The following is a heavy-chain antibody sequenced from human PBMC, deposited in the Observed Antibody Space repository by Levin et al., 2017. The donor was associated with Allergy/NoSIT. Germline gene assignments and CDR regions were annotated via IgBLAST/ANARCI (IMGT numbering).Heavy chain of an antibody. V-gene: IGHV3-21*01. Sequence: GGSLRLSCAASGFTFSSYSMNWVRQAPGKGLEWVSSISSSSSYIYYADSVKGRFTISRDNAKNSLYLQMNSLRAEDTAVYYCAREITVTTFYYYYYMDVWGKGTTVTVSS. CDR1: GFTFSSYS. CDR2: ISSSSSYI. CDR3: AREITVTTFYYYYYMDV. D-gene: IGHD4-17*01. J-gene: IGHJ6*03.